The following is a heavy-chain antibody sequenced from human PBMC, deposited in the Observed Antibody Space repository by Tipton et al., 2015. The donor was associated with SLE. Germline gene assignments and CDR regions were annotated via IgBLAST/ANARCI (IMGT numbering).Heavy chain of an antibody. D-gene: IGHD6-13*01. J-gene: IGHJ4*02. Sequence: LRLSCAASGFTFSNAWMSWIRQPPGKGLEWIGEINHSGSTNYNPSLKSRVTISVDTSKNQFSLKLSSVTAADTAVYYCATSLGGSWYYFDYWGQGTLVTVSS. V-gene: IGHV4-34*08. CDR3: ATSLGGSWYYFDY. CDR1: GFTFSNAW. CDR2: INHSGST.